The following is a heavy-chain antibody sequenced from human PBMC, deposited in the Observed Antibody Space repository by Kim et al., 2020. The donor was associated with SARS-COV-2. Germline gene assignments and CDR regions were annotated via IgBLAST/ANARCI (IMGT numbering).Heavy chain of an antibody. D-gene: IGHD6-13*01. V-gene: IGHV3-21*01. J-gene: IGHJ6*02. CDR2: ISSSSSYI. CDR1: GFTFSSYS. Sequence: GGSLRLSCAASGFTFSSYSMNWVRQAPGKGLEWVSSISSSSSYIYYADSVKGRFTISRDNAKNSLYLQMNSLRAEDTAVYYCARDRVAAAGHYYYYYGMDVWGQGTTVTVSS. CDR3: ARDRVAAAGHYYYYYGMDV.